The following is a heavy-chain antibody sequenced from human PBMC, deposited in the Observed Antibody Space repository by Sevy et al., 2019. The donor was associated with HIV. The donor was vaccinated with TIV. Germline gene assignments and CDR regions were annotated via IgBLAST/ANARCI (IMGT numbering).Heavy chain of an antibody. J-gene: IGHJ3*02. V-gene: IGHV4-59*13. D-gene: IGHD3-10*01. Sequence: SETLSLTCTVSGGSISSYYWSWIRQPPGKGLEWIGYIYYSGSTNYNPSLKSRVTISVDTSKNQFSLKLSSVTAADTAVYYCARDRVEYYGSVRYHDAFDIWGQGTMVTVSS. CDR3: ARDRVEYYGSVRYHDAFDI. CDR1: GGSISSYY. CDR2: IYYSGST.